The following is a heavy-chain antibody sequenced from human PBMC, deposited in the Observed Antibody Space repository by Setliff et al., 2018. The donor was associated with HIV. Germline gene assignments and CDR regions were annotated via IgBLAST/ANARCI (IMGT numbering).Heavy chain of an antibody. CDR2: IVPVFGRT. CDR3: ATLIHIPQPLDY. Sequence: SVNVSCKASGGTLNSETLSWVRQAPGKGLEWMGGIVPVFGRTNYAQKFQGRVTITADESTSTVYMELSGLRSDDTAVYYCATLIHIPQPLDYWGQGTLVTVSS. V-gene: IGHV1-69*13. CDR1: GGTLNSET. J-gene: IGHJ4*02.